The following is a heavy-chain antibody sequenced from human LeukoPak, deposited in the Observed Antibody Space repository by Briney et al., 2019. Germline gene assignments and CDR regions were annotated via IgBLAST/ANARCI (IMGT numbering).Heavy chain of an antibody. CDR2: IYYSGST. CDR1: GYSITSAYY. Sequence: SQTLSLTCIVSGYSITSAYYWGWIRQPPGKGREWIGTIYYSGSTYYNPSLKSRVTIPADTSKNHCSLRLSSGTAAYTAVYYCARVSQIAPSLWGQGTLVTVSS. J-gene: IGHJ4*02. CDR3: ARVSQIAPSL. V-gene: IGHV4-38-2*02. D-gene: IGHD3-16*02.